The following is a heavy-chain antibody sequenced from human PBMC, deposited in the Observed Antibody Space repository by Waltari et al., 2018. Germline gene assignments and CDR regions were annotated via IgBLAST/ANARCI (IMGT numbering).Heavy chain of an antibody. D-gene: IGHD1-26*01. CDR2: VTPKSGAT. V-gene: IGHV1-2*02. CDR3: ARGLQTRKSGTYLNPFDL. CDR1: GASFNANF. Sequence: QVQLVQSGPEVKKTGASVKVSCKASGASFNANFVHCVRQVPGQGPQWMGWVTPKSGATKYAPKFQGRVSMTRDTSIPTLYLELSSLRSDDTAIYYCARGLQTRKSGTYLNPFDLWGQGTKVTVSS. J-gene: IGHJ3*01.